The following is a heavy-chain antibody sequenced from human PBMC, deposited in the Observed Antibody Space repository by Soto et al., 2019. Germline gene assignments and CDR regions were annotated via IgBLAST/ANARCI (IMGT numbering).Heavy chain of an antibody. J-gene: IGHJ6*02. Sequence: EVQLVESGGGLVQPGGSLRLSCAASGFTFSSYSMNWVRQAPGKGLEWVSYISSSSSTIYYADSVKGRFTISRDNAKNSLYLQMNSLRAEDTAVYYCARDPKPRSYTESSDVWGQGTTVTFSS. V-gene: IGHV3-48*01. D-gene: IGHD1-26*01. CDR3: ARDPKPRSYTESSDV. CDR2: ISSSSSTI. CDR1: GFTFSSYS.